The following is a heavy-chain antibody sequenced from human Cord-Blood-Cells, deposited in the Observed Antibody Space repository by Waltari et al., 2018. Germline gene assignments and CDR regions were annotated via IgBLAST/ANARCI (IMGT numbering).Heavy chain of an antibody. CDR1: GYTFTGYY. V-gene: IGHV1-2*02. J-gene: IGHJ2*01. CDR3: ASAFEDEYSSSSWYFDL. D-gene: IGHD6-6*01. Sequence: QVQLVQSGAEVKKPGASVKVSCKASGYTFTGYYMHWVRQAPGKGLEWMGWINPNSGGTNYAQKFQGRVTMTRDTSISTAYMELSRLRSDDTAVYYCASAFEDEYSSSSWYFDLWGRGTLVTVSS. CDR2: INPNSGGT.